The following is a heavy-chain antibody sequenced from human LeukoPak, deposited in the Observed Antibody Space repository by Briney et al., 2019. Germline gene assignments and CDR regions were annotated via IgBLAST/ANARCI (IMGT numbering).Heavy chain of an antibody. CDR3: ARDDGCRGGSCNDAFDI. Sequence: GASVKVSCKASGYTFTGHYIHWVRQAPGQGLEWMGRINPNIGATNYAQKFQGRVTMTRDTSISTAYMELTSLRSDDTAMYYCARDDGCRGGSCNDAFDIWAKGQWSASLQ. V-gene: IGHV1-2*06. D-gene: IGHD2-15*01. CDR1: GYTFTGHY. J-gene: IGHJ3*02. CDR2: INPNIGAT.